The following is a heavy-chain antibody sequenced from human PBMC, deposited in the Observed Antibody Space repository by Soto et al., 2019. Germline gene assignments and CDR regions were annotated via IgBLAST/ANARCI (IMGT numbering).Heavy chain of an antibody. D-gene: IGHD3-3*01. CDR1: GFTFSNAW. J-gene: IGHJ6*03. V-gene: IGHV3-15*01. CDR3: TSALGVYYDFWSGYSDYYYYMDV. Sequence: EVQLVESGGGLVKPGGSLRLSCAASGFTFSNAWMSWVRQAPGKGLEWVGRIKSKTDGGTTDYAAPVKGRFTISRDDSKSTLCLQMNSLKTEDTAVYYCTSALGVYYDFWSGYSDYYYYMDVWGKGTTVTVSS. CDR2: IKSKTDGGTT.